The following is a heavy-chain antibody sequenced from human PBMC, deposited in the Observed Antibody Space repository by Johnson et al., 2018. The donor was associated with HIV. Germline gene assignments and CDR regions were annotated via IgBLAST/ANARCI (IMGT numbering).Heavy chain of an antibody. Sequence: VQLVESGGGVARPGGSLRLSCAASGFNFNDYGMSWVRQAPGRGLEWVSGINWNGGSTGYADSVKGRFTISRDNSKNTLDLQMNSLRAEDTAVYYCARGTITLIRGVIGFDIWGQGTMVTVSS. CDR1: GFNFNDYG. D-gene: IGHD3-10*01. CDR2: INWNGGST. CDR3: ARGTITLIRGVIGFDI. J-gene: IGHJ3*02. V-gene: IGHV3-20*04.